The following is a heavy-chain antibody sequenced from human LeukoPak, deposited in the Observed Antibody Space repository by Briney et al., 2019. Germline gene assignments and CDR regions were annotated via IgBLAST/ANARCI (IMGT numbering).Heavy chain of an antibody. Sequence: PGGSLRLSCAASGFTFSNYYMNWVRQAPGKGLEWVSSISSGSSYIYYADSLKGRFTISRDNAKNSLYLQMNSLRAEDTAVYYCARSSGSGATNWYFDLWGRGTLVTVSS. D-gene: IGHD1-14*01. CDR3: ARSSGSGATNWYFDL. V-gene: IGHV3-21*01. CDR2: ISSGSSYI. J-gene: IGHJ2*01. CDR1: GFTFSNYY.